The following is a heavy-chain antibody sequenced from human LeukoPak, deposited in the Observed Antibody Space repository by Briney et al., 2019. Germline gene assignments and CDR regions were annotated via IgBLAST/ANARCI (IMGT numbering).Heavy chain of an antibody. J-gene: IGHJ5*02. Sequence: SETLPLTCTVSGGSISSYYWSWIRQPPGKGLEWMGYIYYSGSTNYNPSLKSRVTISVDTSKNQFSLKLSSVTAADTAVYYCARVVRGGWLRGWFDPWGQGTLVTVSS. V-gene: IGHV4-59*01. CDR1: GGSISSYY. CDR3: ARVVRGGWLRGWFDP. CDR2: IYYSGST. D-gene: IGHD3-10*01.